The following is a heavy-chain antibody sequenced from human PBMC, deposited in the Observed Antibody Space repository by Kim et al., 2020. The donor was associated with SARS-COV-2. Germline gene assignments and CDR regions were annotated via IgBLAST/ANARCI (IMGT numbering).Heavy chain of an antibody. V-gene: IGHV3-30-3*01. D-gene: IGHD6-19*01. Sequence: GGSLRLSCAASGFTFSSYALHWVRQAPGEGLEWVAVISNDGNNKDYANFVKGRFTVSRYNSKNTLYLQMNSLRAEDTAFYYCATLSYSSGWLDYWGQGTLVTVSS. J-gene: IGHJ4*02. CDR2: ISNDGNNK. CDR3: ATLSYSSGWLDY. CDR1: GFTFSSYA.